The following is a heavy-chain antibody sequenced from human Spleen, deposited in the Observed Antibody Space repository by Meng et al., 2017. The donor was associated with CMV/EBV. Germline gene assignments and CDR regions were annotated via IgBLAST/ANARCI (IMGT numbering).Heavy chain of an antibody. D-gene: IGHD2-15*01. CDR2: ISSSSSTI. V-gene: IGHV3-48*04. Sequence: GGSLRLSCAASGFTFSSYSMNWVRQAPGKGLEWVSYISSSSSTIYYADSVKGRFTISRDNAKNSLYLQMNSLRAEDTAVYYCAKDGGDIVVVVATNFDYWGQGTLVTVSS. CDR3: AKDGGDIVVVVATNFDY. J-gene: IGHJ4*02. CDR1: GFTFSSYS.